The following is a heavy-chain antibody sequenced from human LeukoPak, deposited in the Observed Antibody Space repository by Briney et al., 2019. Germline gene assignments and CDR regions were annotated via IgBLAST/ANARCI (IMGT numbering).Heavy chain of an antibody. D-gene: IGHD4-23*01. J-gene: IGHJ4*02. CDR3: AGEDYGGYRFDY. V-gene: IGHV4-59*01. CDR2: ISHSGTI. CDR1: GGSITSYF. Sequence: KASETLSLTCTVSGGSITSYFWSWIRQPPGKALEWTAYISHSGTINYNPSLKSRVAISLDASKNQFSLKLRSVIAADTAVYYCAGEDYGGYRFDYWGQGMLVTVSS.